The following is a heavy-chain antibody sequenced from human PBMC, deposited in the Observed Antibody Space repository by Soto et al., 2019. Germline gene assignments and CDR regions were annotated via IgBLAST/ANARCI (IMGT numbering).Heavy chain of an antibody. CDR3: ARRHEFGGNSDAFDI. J-gene: IGHJ3*02. Sequence: QVHLVQSGAEVKKPGSSVKVSCKASGGTFSSSSLNWVRQAPGQGFQWMGGILPFFGTADYAQSFQGRLTISADKSTSTVYMELNSLKSDDTAVYFCARRHEFGGNSDAFDIWGQGTLVAVSP. D-gene: IGHD2-21*01. CDR2: ILPFFGTA. V-gene: IGHV1-69*14. CDR1: GGTFSSSS.